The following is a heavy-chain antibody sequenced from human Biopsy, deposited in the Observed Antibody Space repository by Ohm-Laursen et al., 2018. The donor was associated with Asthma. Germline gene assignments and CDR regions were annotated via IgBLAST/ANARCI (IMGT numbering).Heavy chain of an antibody. Sequence: SSVKVSCKAPGGTFSNFAISWVRQAPGQGLEWLGGIMTVFGTTNYAQKFQGRVTITADESTSTAYMEVTSLRSEDKAIYYCARCQVGYSSGWSLLLKKIYYSGMDVWGQGTAVTVSS. CDR3: ARCQVGYSSGWSLLLKKIYYSGMDV. D-gene: IGHD6-19*01. J-gene: IGHJ6*02. CDR2: IMTVFGTT. V-gene: IGHV1-69*01. CDR1: GGTFSNFA.